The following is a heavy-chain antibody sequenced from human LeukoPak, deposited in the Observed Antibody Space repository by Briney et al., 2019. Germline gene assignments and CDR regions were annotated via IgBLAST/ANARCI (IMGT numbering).Heavy chain of an antibody. CDR2: INPNSGGT. Sequence: ASVKVSCKASGYTFTGYYMHWVRQAPGQGLEWMGWINPNSGGTNYAQKFQGRVTMTRDTSISTAYIELSRLRSDDTAVYYCARVAYYYDSTTLFDIWGQGTMVTVSS. D-gene: IGHD3-22*01. V-gene: IGHV1-2*02. J-gene: IGHJ3*02. CDR3: ARVAYYYDSTTLFDI. CDR1: GYTFTGYY.